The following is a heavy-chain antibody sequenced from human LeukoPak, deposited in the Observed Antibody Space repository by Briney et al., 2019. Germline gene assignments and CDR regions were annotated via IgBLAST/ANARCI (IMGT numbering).Heavy chain of an antibody. V-gene: IGHV3-30*04. J-gene: IGHJ4*02. D-gene: IGHD1-26*01. CDR2: ISYDGSNK. CDR1: GFTFSSYA. Sequence: QSGGSLRLSCAASGFTFSSYAMHWVRQAPGKGLEWVAVISYDGSNKYYADSVKGRFTISRDNSKNTLYLQMNSLRAEDTAVYYCAKAGGSYFGAGYFDYWGQGTLVTVSS. CDR3: AKAGGSYFGAGYFDY.